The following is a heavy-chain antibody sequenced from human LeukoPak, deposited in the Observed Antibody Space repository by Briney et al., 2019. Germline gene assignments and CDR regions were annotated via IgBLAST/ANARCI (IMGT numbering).Heavy chain of an antibody. J-gene: IGHJ6*03. CDR2: ISSSSSYI. CDR1: GFTFSSYS. V-gene: IGHV3-21*01. D-gene: IGHD5-12*01. Sequence: PGGSLRLSCAASGFTFSSYSMNWVRQAPGKGLEWVSSISSSSSYIYYADSVKGRFTISRDNAKNSLSLLMNSLRAEDTAVYYCSRVIGGYDSTFYYYMDVWGKGTTVTISS. CDR3: SRVIGGYDSTFYYYMDV.